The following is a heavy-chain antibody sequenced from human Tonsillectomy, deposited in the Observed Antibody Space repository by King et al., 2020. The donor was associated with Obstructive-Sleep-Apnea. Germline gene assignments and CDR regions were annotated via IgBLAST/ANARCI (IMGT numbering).Heavy chain of an antibody. D-gene: IGHD2-2*01. CDR1: GYTFTSYT. J-gene: IGHJ6*02. CDR3: AREDILLVPASMDV. Sequence: QLVQSGAEVKKPGASVKLSCKASGYTFTSYTIHWVRQAPGQRPEWMGWINAGNGNTKFSQKIQDRVNITRDTSASTAYMELSSLRSDDTAVFYCAREDILLVPASMDVWGQGTTVTGSS. CDR2: INAGNGNT. V-gene: IGHV1-3*01.